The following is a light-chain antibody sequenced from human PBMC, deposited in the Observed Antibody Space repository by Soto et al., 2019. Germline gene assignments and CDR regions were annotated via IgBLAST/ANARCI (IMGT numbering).Light chain of an antibody. V-gene: IGKV4-1*01. CDR2: WAS. CDR3: QQYYTTPVT. Sequence: DIVMTQSPDSLAVSLGERATINCKSSQSVLYSPNNKNYLAWYQQKPGQPPKLLIYWASTRQSVVPDRFSGSGSGTDFTLTITSLQAEDVAVYFCQQYYTTPVTFGQGTKVEIK. CDR1: QSVLYSPNNKNY. J-gene: IGKJ1*01.